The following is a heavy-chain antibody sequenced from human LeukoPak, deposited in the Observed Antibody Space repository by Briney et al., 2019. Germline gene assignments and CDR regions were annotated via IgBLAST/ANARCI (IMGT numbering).Heavy chain of an antibody. CDR3: AKRGEVSTYYYFES. Sequence: GGSLRLSCAASGFTFNKFAMSWVRQAPGKGLEWLSTIGSAGGSIFYADSVKGRFTISRDNSKSTLFLQMDSLRVEDTALYYCAKRGEVSTYYYFESWGQGALVTVSS. D-gene: IGHD2/OR15-2a*01. J-gene: IGHJ4*02. CDR2: IGSAGGSI. CDR1: GFTFNKFA. V-gene: IGHV3-23*01.